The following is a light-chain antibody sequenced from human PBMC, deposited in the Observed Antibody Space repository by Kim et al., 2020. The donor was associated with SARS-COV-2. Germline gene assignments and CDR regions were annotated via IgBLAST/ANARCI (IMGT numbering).Light chain of an antibody. CDR1: QGGNSSL. CDR3: QQYGSSLT. J-gene: IGKJ4*01. V-gene: IGKV3-20*01. CDR2: GAS. Sequence: QGERRHLASRTSQGGNSSLVGWYQSKPGQDPRSRIYGASSRATGIPDRFSGSGSGTDFTLTISRREPGDFAVYYCQQYGSSLTFGGGTKVDIK.